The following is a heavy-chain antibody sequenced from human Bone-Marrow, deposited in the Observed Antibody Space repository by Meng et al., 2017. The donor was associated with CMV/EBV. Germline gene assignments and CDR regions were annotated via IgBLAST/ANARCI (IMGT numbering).Heavy chain of an antibody. CDR3: ARPLLRDIVVVPAAPRSYYYGMDV. CDR1: GGTFSSYA. CDR2: IIPILGIA. D-gene: IGHD2-2*01. Sequence: SVKVSCKASGGTFSSYAISWVRQAPGQGLEWMGGIIPILGIANYAQKFQGRVTITADKSTSTAYMELSSLRSEDTAVYYCARPLLRDIVVVPAAPRSYYYGMDVWGQGTTVTVSS. V-gene: IGHV1-69*10. J-gene: IGHJ6*02.